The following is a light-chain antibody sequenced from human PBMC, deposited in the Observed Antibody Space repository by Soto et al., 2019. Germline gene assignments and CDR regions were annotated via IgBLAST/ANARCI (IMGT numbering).Light chain of an antibody. CDR2: KAS. J-gene: IGKJ1*01. CDR1: QTISSW. Sequence: DIQMTQSSSTLSGSVGHRFTIACRASQTISSWLAWYQQKPGKAPKLLIYKASTLKSGVPSRFSGSGSGTEFTLTISSLQPDDFATYYCQHYNSYSEAFGQGTKVDIK. CDR3: QHYNSYSEA. V-gene: IGKV1-5*03.